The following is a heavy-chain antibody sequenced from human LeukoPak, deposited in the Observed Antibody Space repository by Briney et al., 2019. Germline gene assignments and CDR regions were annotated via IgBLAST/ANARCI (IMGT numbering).Heavy chain of an antibody. Sequence: GGSLRLSCAASGFTFSSYAMHWVRQAPGKGLEWVAVISYDGSNKYYADSVKGRFTISRDNSKNTLYLQMNSLRAEDTDVYYCAGGDYYDSSGYYRDYWGQGTLVTVSS. J-gene: IGHJ4*02. V-gene: IGHV3-30-3*01. CDR2: ISYDGSNK. CDR3: AGGDYYDSSGYYRDY. CDR1: GFTFSSYA. D-gene: IGHD3-22*01.